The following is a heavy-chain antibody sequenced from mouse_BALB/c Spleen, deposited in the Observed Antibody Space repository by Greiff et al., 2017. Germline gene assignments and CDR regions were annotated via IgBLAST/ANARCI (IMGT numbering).Heavy chain of an antibody. CDR1: GYTFTSYW. CDR2: IYPSDSYT. Sequence: QVQLKQPGAELVRPGASVKLSCKASGYTFTSYWINWVKQRPGQGLEWIGNIYPSDSYTNYNQKFKDKATLTVDKSSSTAYMQLSSPTSEDSAVYYCTRSGGDYYAMDYWGQGTSVTVSS. CDR3: TRSGGDYYAMDY. V-gene: IGHV1-69*02. J-gene: IGHJ4*01. D-gene: IGHD3-2*02.